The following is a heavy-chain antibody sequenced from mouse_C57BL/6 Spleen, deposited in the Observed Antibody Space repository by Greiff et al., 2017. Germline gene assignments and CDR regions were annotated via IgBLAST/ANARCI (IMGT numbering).Heavy chain of an antibody. Sequence: QVQLQQPGAELVKPGASVKVSCKASGYTFTSYWMHWVKQRPGQGLEWIGRIHPSDSDTNYNQKFKGKATLTVDKSSSTAYMQLSRLTSEDSAVYYCASNYYGSSYDGYFDGWGTGTTVTVSS. J-gene: IGHJ1*03. CDR3: ASNYYGSSYDGYFDG. V-gene: IGHV1-74*01. D-gene: IGHD1-1*01. CDR1: GYTFTSYW. CDR2: IHPSDSDT.